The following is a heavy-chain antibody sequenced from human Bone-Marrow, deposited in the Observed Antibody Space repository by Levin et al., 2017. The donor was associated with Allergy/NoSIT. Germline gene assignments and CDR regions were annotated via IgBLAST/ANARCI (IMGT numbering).Heavy chain of an antibody. V-gene: IGHV3-7*01. CDR3: VRDLVRYDGSEY. J-gene: IGHJ4*02. CDR1: GFIFNNYW. D-gene: IGHD3-10*01. Sequence: PGGSLRLSCAASGFIFNNYWMSWVRQAPGKGLEWVANIKEDGTEKFYVDSVRGRFNVSRDNAKNSLYLQMNSLIDEDTALYYCVRDLVRYDGSEYWGQGTLVTVSS. CDR2: IKEDGTEK.